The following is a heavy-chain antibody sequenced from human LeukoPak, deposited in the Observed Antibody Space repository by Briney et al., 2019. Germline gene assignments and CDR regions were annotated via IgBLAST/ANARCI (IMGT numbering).Heavy chain of an antibody. CDR3: ARDSSGSYVRNYYYMDV. D-gene: IGHD1-26*01. J-gene: IGHJ6*03. CDR2: IYYSGST. V-gene: IGHV4-30-4*08. Sequence: SQTLSLTXTVSGGSISSGDYYWSWIRQPPGKGLEWIGYIYYSGSTYYNPSLKSRVTISVDTSKNQFSLKLSSVTAADTAVYYCARDSSGSYVRNYYYMDVWGKGTTVTVSS. CDR1: GGSISSGDYY.